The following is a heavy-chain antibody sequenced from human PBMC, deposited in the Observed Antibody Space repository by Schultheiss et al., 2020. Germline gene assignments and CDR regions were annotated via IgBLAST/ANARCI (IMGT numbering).Heavy chain of an antibody. CDR3: ARRGRGDTEGSFDY. D-gene: IGHD3-10*01. Sequence: SETMSLTCTVSGGSISSYYWSWTRQPAGKGLEWIGRIYTSGSTNYNPSLKSRVTMSVDTSKNQFSLKLSSVTAADTAVYYCARRGRGDTEGSFDYWGQGTLVNVSS. V-gene: IGHV4-4*07. J-gene: IGHJ4*02. CDR1: GGSISSYY. CDR2: IYTSGST.